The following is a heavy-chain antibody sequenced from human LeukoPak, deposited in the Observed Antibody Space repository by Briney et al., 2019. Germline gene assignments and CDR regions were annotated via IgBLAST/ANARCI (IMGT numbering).Heavy chain of an antibody. D-gene: IGHD4-17*01. CDR2: ISRTSSFI. CDR1: GFTFSAYA. CDR3: ARDTTVTTGYAFDI. Sequence: GGSLRLSCEASGFTFSAYAMTWVRQAPGKGLEWVSSISRTSSFIYYADSVKGRFTISRDNAKNSLYLQMNSLRADDTAVYYCARDTTVTTGYAFDIWGQGTMVTVSS. J-gene: IGHJ3*02. V-gene: IGHV3-21*01.